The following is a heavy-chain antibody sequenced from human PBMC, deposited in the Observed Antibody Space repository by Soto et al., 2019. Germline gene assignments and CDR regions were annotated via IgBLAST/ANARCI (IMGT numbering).Heavy chain of an antibody. CDR2: IYWDGDK. CDR3: AHRVVGPGPITRAFDF. J-gene: IGHJ3*01. D-gene: IGHD2-15*01. Sequence: QITLKESGPTLVQPTQTLTLTCTFSGFSLSTSGVGVGWIRQPPGKTLEWLALIYWDGDKRYTPSLKSRLFISKDTSKNQVVLTKTKVDPEDTATYYCAHRVVGPGPITRAFDFWGQGTMVTVSS. V-gene: IGHV2-5*02. CDR1: GFSLSTSGVG.